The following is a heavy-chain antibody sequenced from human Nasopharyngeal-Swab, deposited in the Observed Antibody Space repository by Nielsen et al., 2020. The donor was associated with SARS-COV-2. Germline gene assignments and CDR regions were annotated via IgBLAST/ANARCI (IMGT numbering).Heavy chain of an antibody. CDR1: GHTFTDYY. CDR3: VREGDNWEFDS. J-gene: IGHJ4*02. D-gene: IGHD1-26*01. CDR2: INPNSGGT. Sequence: ASVKVSCKASGHTFTDYYMHWVRQAPGQGLEWMGWINPNSGGTNFAQKFQGRVTITRDTSNSTVDMELSRLRSDDTAVYYCVREGDNWEFDSWGQGTLVTVSS. V-gene: IGHV1-2*02.